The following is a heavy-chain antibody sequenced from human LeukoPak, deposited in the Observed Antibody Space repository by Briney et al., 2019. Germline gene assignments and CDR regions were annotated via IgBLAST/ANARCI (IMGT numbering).Heavy chain of an antibody. D-gene: IGHD2-2*02. CDR1: GYTFTSSG. J-gene: IGHJ4*02. CDR2: ISVDNGNT. Sequence: ASVKVSCKASGYTFTSSGITWVRQAPGQGLEWMGWISVDNGNTKYAQKPQGRVTMTADTSTSTAYMELRSLRSDDTAMYYCARSGVYCSSTSCYTGSLDYWGQGTLVTVSS. V-gene: IGHV1-18*01. CDR3: ARSGVYCSSTSCYTGSLDY.